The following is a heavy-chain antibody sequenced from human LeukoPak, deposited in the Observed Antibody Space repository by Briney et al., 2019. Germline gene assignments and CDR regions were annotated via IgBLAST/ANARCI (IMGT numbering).Heavy chain of an antibody. CDR1: GGSVISGSYH. D-gene: IGHD3-10*01. Sequence: SETLSLTCTVSGGSVISGSYHRSWIRQPPGKGLEWIGYIYYSGSTNYNSSLKSRVTISVDTSKNQFSLKLSSVTAADTAVYYCARDPGGSAKFDFWGQGTLVTVSS. CDR3: ARDPGGSAKFDF. CDR2: IYYSGST. V-gene: IGHV4-61*01. J-gene: IGHJ4*02.